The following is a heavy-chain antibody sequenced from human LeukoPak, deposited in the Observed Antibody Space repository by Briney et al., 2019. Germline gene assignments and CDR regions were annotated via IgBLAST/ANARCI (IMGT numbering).Heavy chain of an antibody. CDR2: ISSSSSTI. J-gene: IGHJ6*02. D-gene: IGHD2-2*02. Sequence: GGSLRLSCAASGFTFSSYSMNWVRQAPGKELEWVSYISSSSSTIYYADSVKGRFTISRDNAKNSLYLQMNSLRDEDTAVYYCARDPYCSSTSCYSYYYYGMDVWGQGTTVTVSS. CDR3: ARDPYCSSTSCYSYYYYGMDV. CDR1: GFTFSSYS. V-gene: IGHV3-48*02.